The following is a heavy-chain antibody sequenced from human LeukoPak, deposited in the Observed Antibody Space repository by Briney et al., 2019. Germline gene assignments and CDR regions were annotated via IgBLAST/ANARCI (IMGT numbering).Heavy chain of an antibody. J-gene: IGHJ4*02. V-gene: IGHV4-34*01. Sequence: SETLSLTCAVYGGSFSGYYWGWIRQSPGKGLEWIGEINHSGSTNYNPSLKSRVTISLDTSKNQFSLKLSSVTAADTAVYYCARAGSGTYYKGFDYWGQGTLVTVSS. D-gene: IGHD3-10*01. CDR1: GGSFSGYY. CDR3: ARAGSGTYYKGFDY. CDR2: INHSGST.